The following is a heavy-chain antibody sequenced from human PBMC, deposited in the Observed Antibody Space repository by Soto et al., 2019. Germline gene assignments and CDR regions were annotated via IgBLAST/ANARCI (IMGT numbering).Heavy chain of an antibody. J-gene: IGHJ4*02. CDR3: ASRDGYNIFDY. Sequence: QLQLQESGSGLVKPSQTLSLTCAVSGGSISSGGYSWSWIRQPPGKGLEWIGYIYHSGSTYYNPSLKSRVTISVDRAKNQFSLKLSSVTAADTAVYSCASRDGYNIFDYWGQGTLVTVSS. V-gene: IGHV4-30-2*01. CDR1: GGSISSGGYS. CDR2: IYHSGST. D-gene: IGHD5-12*01.